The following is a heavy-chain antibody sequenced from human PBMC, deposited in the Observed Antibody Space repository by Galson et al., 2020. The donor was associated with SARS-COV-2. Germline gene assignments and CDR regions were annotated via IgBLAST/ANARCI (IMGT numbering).Heavy chain of an antibody. V-gene: IGHV4-4*02. D-gene: IGHD6-6*01. CDR1: GGSISSSDW. CDR2: IYRSGST. Sequence: SEPLSLTCAVSGGSISSSDWWSWVRQPPEKGLEWIGEIYRSGSTNYNPSLKSRVTISVDKSKNQFSLKLNSVTAADTAVYYCLRDRIAAGSRDNSDYWGQGTLVTVSS. CDR3: LRDRIAAGSRDNSDY. J-gene: IGHJ4*02.